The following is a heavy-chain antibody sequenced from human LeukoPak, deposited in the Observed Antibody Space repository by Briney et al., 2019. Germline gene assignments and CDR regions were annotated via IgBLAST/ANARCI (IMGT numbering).Heavy chain of an antibody. CDR3: ARAWATDYFDY. Sequence: PSETLSLTCTVSGGSISSYYWSWIRQPPGKGLEWIGYMYYSGTINYNPSLKSRVTISVDTSKNQFSLKLSSVTPADTAMYYCARAWATDYFDYWGQGTQVTVSS. J-gene: IGHJ4*02. CDR2: MYYSGTI. CDR1: GGSISSYY. V-gene: IGHV4-59*01.